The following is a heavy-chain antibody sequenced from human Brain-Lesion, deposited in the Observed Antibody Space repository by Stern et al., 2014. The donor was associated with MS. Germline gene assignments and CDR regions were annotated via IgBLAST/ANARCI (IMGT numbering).Heavy chain of an antibody. CDR2: IYYSGNT. J-gene: IGHJ5*02. CDR3: AGEEDIRYCSGGSCTGNWFDP. Sequence: VQLVQSGPGLVKPSETLSLTCTVAGGSVSSTSYAWAWIRQPPGKGLEWIGTIYYSGNTYYSPFLNSRLHIPLDKSTNQFSLQLRSVTAADTAVYYCAGEEDIRYCSGGSCTGNWFDPWGQGTLVTVSS. CDR1: GGSVSSTSYA. V-gene: IGHV4-39*01. D-gene: IGHD2-15*01.